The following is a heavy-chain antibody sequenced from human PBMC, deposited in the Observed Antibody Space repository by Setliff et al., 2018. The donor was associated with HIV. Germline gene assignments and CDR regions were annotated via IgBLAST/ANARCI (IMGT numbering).Heavy chain of an antibody. CDR2: INHSGST. D-gene: IGHD2-2*02. CDR1: GGSYSDNY. CDR3: ARVYTPSWYSIPRFYVYYMDV. V-gene: IGHV4-34*01. Sequence: PSETLSLTCAVSGGSYSDNYWNWIRQPPGKGLEWIGEINHSGSTKYNPSLKSRVSISLDTSKNQFSLKLSSVTAADTAVYYCARVYTPSWYSIPRFYVYYMDVWGKGTTVTVSS. J-gene: IGHJ6*03.